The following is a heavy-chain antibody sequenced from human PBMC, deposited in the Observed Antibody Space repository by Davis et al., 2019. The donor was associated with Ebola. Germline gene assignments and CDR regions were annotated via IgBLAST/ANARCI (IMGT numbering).Heavy chain of an antibody. V-gene: IGHV4-4*02. Sequence: SETLSLTCAVSGGSISSSNWWSWLRQPPGMGVKGAREIYPNGSTNYNPSLKSQVTISVDKSKNQFSLKLNSVTAADTAVYYCARPIAASFQAYDAFDIWGHGTMVIVSS. CDR2: IYPNGST. CDR1: GGSISSSNW. J-gene: IGHJ3*02. D-gene: IGHD6-13*01. CDR3: ARPIAASFQAYDAFDI.